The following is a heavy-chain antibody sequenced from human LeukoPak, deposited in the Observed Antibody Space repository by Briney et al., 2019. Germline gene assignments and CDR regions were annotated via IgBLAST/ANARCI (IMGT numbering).Heavy chain of an antibody. CDR2: IYSGGST. J-gene: IGHJ5*02. V-gene: IGHV3-66*02. Sequence: GGSLRLSCAASGFTVSSKYRSWVRQAPGKGLEWVSVIYSGGSTYYADSVKGRFTISRDNSKNTLYLQMNSLRAEDTAVYYCARDTWELQHHWGQGTLVTVSS. CDR3: ARDTWELQHH. D-gene: IGHD1-26*01. CDR1: GFTVSSKY.